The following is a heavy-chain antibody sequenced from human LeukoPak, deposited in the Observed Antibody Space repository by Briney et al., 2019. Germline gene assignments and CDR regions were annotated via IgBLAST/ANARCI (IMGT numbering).Heavy chain of an antibody. CDR2: ISGGGGTT. V-gene: IGHV3-23*01. Sequence: GGSLRLSCAASGFTFSSYAMSWVRQAPGKALEWVSGISGGGGTTFYADSVKGRFTISRDNSKNTLYLQMNSLRVEDTAVYYCANANSEYITVDYWGQGTLVTVSS. CDR3: ANANSEYITVDY. D-gene: IGHD5-18*01. CDR1: GFTFSSYA. J-gene: IGHJ4*02.